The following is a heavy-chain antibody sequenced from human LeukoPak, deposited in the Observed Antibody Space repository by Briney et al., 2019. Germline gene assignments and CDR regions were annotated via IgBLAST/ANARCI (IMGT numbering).Heavy chain of an antibody. CDR1: GFSFRRYY. Sequence: GGSLRLSCAVSGFSFRRYYMSWVRQAPGKGLQWVSVLFSGGDTYYADSVKDRFSIPRDSSRETLFLQMNSLRADDTAVYYCARQGFDSGFDYWGHGTTVTVSS. D-gene: IGHD2-21*01. J-gene: IGHJ4*01. V-gene: IGHV3-66*04. CDR3: ARQGFDSGFDY. CDR2: LFSGGDT.